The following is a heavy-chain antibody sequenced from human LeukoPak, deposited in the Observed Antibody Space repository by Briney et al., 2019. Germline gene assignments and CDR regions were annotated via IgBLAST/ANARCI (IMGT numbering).Heavy chain of an antibody. D-gene: IGHD6-13*01. CDR1: GGSFSGYY. J-gene: IGHJ4*02. CDR2: INHSGST. CDR3: ARGQGGLQYSSSWYRVYFFDY. V-gene: IGHV4-34*01. Sequence: PSETLSLTCAVYGGSFSGYYWSWIRQPPGKGLEWIGEINHSGSTNYNPSLKSRVTISVDTSKNQFSLKLSSVTAADTAVYYCARGQGGLQYSSSWYRVYFFDYWGQGTLVTVSS.